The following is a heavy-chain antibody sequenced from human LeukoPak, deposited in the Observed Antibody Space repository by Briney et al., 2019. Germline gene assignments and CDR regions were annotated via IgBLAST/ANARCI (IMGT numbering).Heavy chain of an antibody. D-gene: IGHD2-8*01. CDR3: EGEKGSPELVSDGMDV. J-gene: IGHJ6*02. CDR1: GLTFSSYA. CDR2: ISGSGGST. Sequence: GGSLRLSCAASGLTFSSYAMSWVRQAPGKGLEWVSAISGSGGSTYYADSVKGRFTISRDNSKNTLYLQMSGLRAEDTAVYYCEGEKGSPELVSDGMDVWGQGTTVTVSS. V-gene: IGHV3-23*01.